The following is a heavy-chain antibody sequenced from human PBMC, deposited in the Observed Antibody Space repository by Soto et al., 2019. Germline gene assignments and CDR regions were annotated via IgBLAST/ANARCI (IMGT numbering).Heavy chain of an antibody. CDR3: AKDQRPGITMVRGVLDY. Sequence: QVQLVESGGGVVQPGRSLRLSCAASGFTFSSYGMHWVRQAPGKGLEWVAVISYDGSNKYYADSVKGRFTISRDNSKNTLNLQRNSRRAEDTAGYYGAKDQRPGITMVRGVLDYGGQGTLDTVSS. V-gene: IGHV3-30*18. CDR1: GFTFSSYG. CDR2: ISYDGSNK. D-gene: IGHD3-10*01. J-gene: IGHJ4*02.